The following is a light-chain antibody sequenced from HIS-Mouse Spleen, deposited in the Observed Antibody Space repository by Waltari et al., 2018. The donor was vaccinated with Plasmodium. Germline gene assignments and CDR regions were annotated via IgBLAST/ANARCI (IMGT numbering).Light chain of an antibody. Sequence: QSALTQPPPASGSPGQSVTIHSTRTTRHIGDNNYVPWYQQHPGKAPKLMIYEVSKRPSGVPDRFSGSKSGNTASLTVSGLQAEDEADYYCSSYAGSNNLVFGGGTKLTVL. CDR1: TRHIGDNNY. V-gene: IGLV2-8*01. CDR3: SSYAGSNNLV. J-gene: IGLJ2*01. CDR2: EVS.